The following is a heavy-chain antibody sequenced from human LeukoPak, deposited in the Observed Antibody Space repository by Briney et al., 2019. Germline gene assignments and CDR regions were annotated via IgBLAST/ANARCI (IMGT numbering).Heavy chain of an antibody. D-gene: IGHD3-10*01. CDR3: AKRGVVIRVFLVGFHKEAYYFDS. J-gene: IGHJ4*02. CDR1: GITLSNYG. Sequence: PGGSLRLSCAVSGITLSNYGMSWVRQAPGKGLDWVAGISDSGGRTNYADSVKGRFTISRDNPKNTLYLQMNSLRAEDTAVYFCAKRGVVIRVFLVGFHKEAYYFDSWGQGALVTVSS. V-gene: IGHV3-23*01. CDR2: ISDSGGRT.